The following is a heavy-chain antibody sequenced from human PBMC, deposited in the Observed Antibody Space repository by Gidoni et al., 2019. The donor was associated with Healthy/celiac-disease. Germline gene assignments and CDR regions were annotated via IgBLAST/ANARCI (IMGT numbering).Heavy chain of an antibody. CDR1: GFTFRRSW. D-gene: IGHD3-9*01. Sequence: EVQLVESGGGLVQPGGSLRLSCAASGFTFRRSWMSWVRQAPGKGLEWVANIKQDGSEKYYVDSVKGRFTISRDNAKNSLYLQMNSLRAEDTAVYYCAREFRGLSYILTGYIDYWGQGTLVTVSS. CDR2: IKQDGSEK. CDR3: AREFRGLSYILTGYIDY. V-gene: IGHV3-7*01. J-gene: IGHJ4*02.